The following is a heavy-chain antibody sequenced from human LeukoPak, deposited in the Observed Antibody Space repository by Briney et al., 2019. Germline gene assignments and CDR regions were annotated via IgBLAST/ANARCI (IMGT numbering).Heavy chain of an antibody. D-gene: IGHD3-10*01. CDR1: GGSISSSSYY. Sequence: SETLSLTCTVSGGSISSSSYYWGWIRQPPGKGLEWIGSIYYSGSTYYNPSLKSRVTISADTSKNQFSLKLSSVTAADTAVYYCVPGSYFYNWFDPWGQGTLVTVSS. CDR2: IYYSGST. V-gene: IGHV4-39*01. J-gene: IGHJ5*02. CDR3: VPGSYFYNWFDP.